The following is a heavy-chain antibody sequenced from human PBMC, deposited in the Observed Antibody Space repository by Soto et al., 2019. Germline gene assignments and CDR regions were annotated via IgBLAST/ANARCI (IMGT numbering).Heavy chain of an antibody. CDR1: GGSISDYY. CDR3: ARLGRWLQALDS. Sequence: SETLSLSCTVSGGSISDYYWSWIRQPPGKGLEWVGYIYYTGSTTYNPSLKSRLTLSVDTSKNQFSLKLRSVSAADTAVYYCARLGRWLQALDSWGQGTLVTVSS. D-gene: IGHD5-12*01. V-gene: IGHV4-59*08. CDR2: IYYTGST. J-gene: IGHJ4*02.